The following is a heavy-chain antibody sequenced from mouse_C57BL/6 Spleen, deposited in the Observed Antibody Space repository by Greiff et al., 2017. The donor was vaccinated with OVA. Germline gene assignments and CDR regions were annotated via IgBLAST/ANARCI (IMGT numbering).Heavy chain of an antibody. J-gene: IGHJ3*01. CDR3: AREGYDGPVRFAY. V-gene: IGHV1-55*01. CDR2: IYPGSGST. D-gene: IGHD2-2*01. CDR1: GYTFTSYW. Sequence: QLQQPGAELVKPGASVKMSCKASGYTFTSYWITWVKQRPGQGLEWIGDIYPGSGSTNYNEKFKSKATLTVDTSSSTAYMQLSSLTSEDSAVYYCAREGYDGPVRFAYWGQGTLVTVSA.